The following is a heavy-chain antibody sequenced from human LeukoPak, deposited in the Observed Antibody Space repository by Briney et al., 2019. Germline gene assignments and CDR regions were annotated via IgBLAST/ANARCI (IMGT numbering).Heavy chain of an antibody. J-gene: IGHJ4*02. CDR2: IYYSGST. Sequence: SETLSLTCTVSGGSISSYYWSWIRQPLGKGLEWIGYIYYSGSTNYNPSLKSRVTISVDTSKNQFSPKLSSVTAADTAVYYCAGTTSGWYGGGDYWGQGTPVTVSS. CDR1: GGSISSYY. CDR3: AGTTSGWYGGGDY. V-gene: IGHV4-59*08. D-gene: IGHD6-19*01.